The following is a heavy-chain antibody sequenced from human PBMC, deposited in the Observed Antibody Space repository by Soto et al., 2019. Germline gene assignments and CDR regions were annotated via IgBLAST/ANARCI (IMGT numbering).Heavy chain of an antibody. CDR1: GGSISSYY. J-gene: IGHJ4*02. CDR2: IYYSGST. CDR3: ARNYGSCYTFDY. Sequence: SETLSLTCTVSGGSISSYYWSWIRQPPGKGLEWIGYIYYSGSTNYNPSLKSRVTISVDTSKNQFSLKLSSVTAADTAVYYCARNYGSCYTFDYWGQGTLVIFSS. D-gene: IGHD3-10*01. V-gene: IGHV4-59*08.